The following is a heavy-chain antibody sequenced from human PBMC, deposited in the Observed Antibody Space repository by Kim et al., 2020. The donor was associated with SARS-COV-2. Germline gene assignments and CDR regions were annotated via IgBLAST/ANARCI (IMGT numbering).Heavy chain of an antibody. J-gene: IGHJ6*02. CDR3: ARAREDLYYYYGMDV. Sequence: GSVKGRFTISRENAKNSLYLQMNSLRAGDTAVYYCARAREDLYYYYGMDVWGQGTTVTVSS. V-gene: IGHV3-13*01.